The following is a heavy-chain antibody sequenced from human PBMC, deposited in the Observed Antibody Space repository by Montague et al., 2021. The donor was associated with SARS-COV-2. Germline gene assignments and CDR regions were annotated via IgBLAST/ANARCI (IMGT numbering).Heavy chain of an antibody. CDR1: GGSFSGYY. D-gene: IGHD3-16*02. Sequence: SETLSLTCAVYGGSFSGYYWTWIRQPPGKGLEWIGEINHSGSTNYNPSLKSRVTISVDTSKNQFSLKLRSVTAADTAVYYCVRGVPSRVAFGGIISYGLDVWGQGTTVTVSS. CDR3: VRGVPSRVAFGGIISYGLDV. V-gene: IGHV4-34*01. CDR2: INHSGST. J-gene: IGHJ6*02.